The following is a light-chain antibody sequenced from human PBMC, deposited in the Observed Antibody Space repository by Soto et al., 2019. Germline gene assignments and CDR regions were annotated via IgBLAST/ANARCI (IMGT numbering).Light chain of an antibody. CDR3: QQYHTLVS. CDR2: DAS. CDR1: RDISKY. V-gene: IGKV1-33*01. Sequence: DIQMTQSPSSLSDSVGDRVTITCQASRDISKYLNWYQQKPGKAPKLLIYDASNLETGVTSRFSGSGSGTDFTFTISSLQSEDIATYYCQQYHTLVSFGGGTKVEIK. J-gene: IGKJ4*01.